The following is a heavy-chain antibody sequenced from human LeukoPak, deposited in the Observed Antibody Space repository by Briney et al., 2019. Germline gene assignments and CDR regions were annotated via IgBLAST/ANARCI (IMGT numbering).Heavy chain of an antibody. CDR2: IYTSGST. CDR1: GGSISSGSYY. Sequence: SQTLSLTCTVSGGSISSGSYYWSWIRQPVGKELEWIGRIYTSGSTNYNPSLKSRVTISVDTSKNQFSLKLSSVTAADTAVYYCARGNLGIAAAGTLRFDPWGQGTLVTVSS. CDR3: ARGNLGIAAAGTLRFDP. V-gene: IGHV4-61*02. J-gene: IGHJ5*02. D-gene: IGHD6-13*01.